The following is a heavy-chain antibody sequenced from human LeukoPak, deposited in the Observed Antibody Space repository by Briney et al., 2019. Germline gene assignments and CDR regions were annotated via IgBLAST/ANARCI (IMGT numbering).Heavy chain of an antibody. V-gene: IGHV4-39*07. CDR3: ARSGDYLQTGFDP. D-gene: IGHD3-22*01. CDR2: IHYGGTTT. Sequence: SETLSLTCAVSGSSISSSPYYWGWIRQPPGKGLEWIGSIHYGGTTTYYSPSLKSRVTVSLDTSRNQFSLFLGSMSAADTAIYYCARSGDYLQTGFDPWGQGTLVTVAS. CDR1: GSSISSSPYY. J-gene: IGHJ5*02.